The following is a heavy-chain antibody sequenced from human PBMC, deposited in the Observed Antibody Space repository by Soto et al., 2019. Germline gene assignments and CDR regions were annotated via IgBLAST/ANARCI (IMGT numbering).Heavy chain of an antibody. V-gene: IGHV1-69*01. CDR1: GGTFSSYA. CDR2: IIPIFGTA. CDR3: AILPFGVEEGPYYYYGMDV. Sequence: QVQLVQSGAEVKKPGSSVKVSCKASGGTFSSYAISWVRQAPGQGLEWMGGIIPIFGTANYAQKFQGRVTITADESTSTAYMELSSLRSEDTAVYYCAILPFGVEEGPYYYYGMDVWGQGTTVTVSS. D-gene: IGHD3-3*01. J-gene: IGHJ6*02.